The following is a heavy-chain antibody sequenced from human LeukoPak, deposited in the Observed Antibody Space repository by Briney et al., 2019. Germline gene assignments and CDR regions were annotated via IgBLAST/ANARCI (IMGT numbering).Heavy chain of an antibody. J-gene: IGHJ5*02. CDR3: ARGPLDNYDFWSGYRTTNWFDP. CDR2: ISAYNGNT. Sequence: VASVKVPCKASGYTFTSYGISWVRQAPGQGLEWMGWISAYNGNTNYAQKLQGRVTMTTDTSTSTAYMELRSLRSDDTAVYYCARGPLDNYDFWSGYRTTNWFDPWGQGTLVTVSS. V-gene: IGHV1-18*01. D-gene: IGHD3-3*01. CDR1: GYTFTSYG.